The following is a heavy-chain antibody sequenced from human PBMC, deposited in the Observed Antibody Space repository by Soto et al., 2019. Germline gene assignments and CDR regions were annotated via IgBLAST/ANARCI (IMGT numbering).Heavy chain of an antibody. CDR1: GFTFSSYS. CDR2: ISSSSSYI. J-gene: IGHJ6*03. Sequence: PGGSLRLSCAASGFTFSSYSMNWVRQAPGKGLEWVSSISSSSSYIYYADSVKGRFTISRDNAKNSLYLQMNSLRAEDTAVYYCAREGEAPPKYYDFGSGYYMDYYYYMDVWGKGTTVTVSS. D-gene: IGHD3-3*01. V-gene: IGHV3-21*01. CDR3: AREGEAPPKYYDFGSGYYMDYYYYMDV.